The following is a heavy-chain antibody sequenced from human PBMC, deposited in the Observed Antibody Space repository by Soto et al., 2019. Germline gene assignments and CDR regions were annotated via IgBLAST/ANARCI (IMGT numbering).Heavy chain of an antibody. J-gene: IGHJ4*02. D-gene: IGHD3-22*01. CDR1: GGSFSSSNYS. V-gene: IGHV4-39*07. CDR2: FYYGGST. CDR3: ARGGVDYYDSSGYYFSPYYFDY. Sequence: SETLSLTCTVSGGSFSSSNYSWVWIRQPPGKGLEWVGKFYYGGSTYYNPSLMSRVTISVDRSKNQFSLTLSSVTAADTAVYYCARGGVDYYDSSGYYFSPYYFDYWGQGTLVTVSS.